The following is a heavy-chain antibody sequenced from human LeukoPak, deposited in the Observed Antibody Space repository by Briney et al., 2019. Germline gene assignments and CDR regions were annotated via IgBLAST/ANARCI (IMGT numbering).Heavy chain of an antibody. J-gene: IGHJ6*03. V-gene: IGHV4-59*01. CDR1: GGSISSYY. CDR3: ARGGLYNWNYSDYYYYYMDV. Sequence: SETLSLTCTVSGGSISSYYWSWIRQPPGKGLEWIGYIYYSGSTNYNPSLKSRVTISVDTSKNQSSLKLSSVTAADTAVYYCARGGLYNWNYSDYYYYYMDVWGKGTTVTVSS. CDR2: IYYSGST. D-gene: IGHD1-7*01.